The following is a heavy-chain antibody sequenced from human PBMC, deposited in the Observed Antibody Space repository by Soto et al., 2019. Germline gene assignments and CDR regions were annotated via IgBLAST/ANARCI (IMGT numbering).Heavy chain of an antibody. D-gene: IGHD2-2*01. V-gene: IGHV3-11*01. J-gene: IGHJ6*02. CDR2: ISSSGSTI. CDR3: ARPDIVVVPAATGYYGMDV. Sequence: XGSLRLSCAAAGVTFSDYYMSWIRQAPGKGLDWVSYISSSGSTIYYADSVKGRFTISRDNAKNSLYLQMNSLRAEDTAVYYCARPDIVVVPAATGYYGMDVWGQETTVTAP. CDR1: GVTFSDYY.